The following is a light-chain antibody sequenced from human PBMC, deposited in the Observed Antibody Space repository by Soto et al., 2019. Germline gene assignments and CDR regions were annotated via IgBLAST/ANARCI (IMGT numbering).Light chain of an antibody. CDR3: QQYGSSST. V-gene: IGKV3-20*01. Sequence: ENGFKQSPGNPSLAPGEKTNPPLRASQSVSRSYLAWYQQKPGQAPRLLIYGASNRATGLPDRFSGGGSGTDFTLTISRLEPEDFAVYYCQQYGSSSTFGQGTRLEIK. J-gene: IGKJ5*01. CDR2: GAS. CDR1: QSVSRSY.